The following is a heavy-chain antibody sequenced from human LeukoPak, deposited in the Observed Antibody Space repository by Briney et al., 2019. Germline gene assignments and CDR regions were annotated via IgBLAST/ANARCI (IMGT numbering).Heavy chain of an antibody. J-gene: IGHJ3*02. CDR1: GFTFSSYS. CDR2: ISSSSSYI. V-gene: IGHV3-21*01. CDR3: ARVPGSGWYLQQDAFDI. D-gene: IGHD6-19*01. Sequence: GGSLRLSCAASGFTFSSYSMNWVRQAPGKGLEWVSSISSSSSYIYYADPVKGRFTISRDNAKNSLYLQMNSLRAEDTAVYYCARVPGSGWYLQQDAFDIWGQGTMVTVSS.